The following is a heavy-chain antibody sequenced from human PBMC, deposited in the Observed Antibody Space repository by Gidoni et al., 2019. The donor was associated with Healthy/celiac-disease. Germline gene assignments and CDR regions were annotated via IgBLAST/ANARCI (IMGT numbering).Heavy chain of an antibody. Sequence: QVQLQQWGAGLLKPSETLSLTCAVYGGSFSGYYWSWIRQPPGKGLEWIGEINHSGSTNYNPSLKSRVTISVDTSKNQFSLKLSSVTAADTAVYYCARAPYGSGSYSYYFDYWGQGTLVTVSS. V-gene: IGHV4-34*01. CDR2: INHSGST. CDR1: GGSFSGYY. D-gene: IGHD3-10*01. J-gene: IGHJ4*02. CDR3: ARAPYGSGSYSYYFDY.